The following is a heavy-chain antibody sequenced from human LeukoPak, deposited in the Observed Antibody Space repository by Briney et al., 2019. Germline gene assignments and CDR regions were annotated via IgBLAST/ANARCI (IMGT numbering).Heavy chain of an antibody. V-gene: IGHV3-21*01. D-gene: IGHD6-19*01. J-gene: IGHJ4*02. CDR2: ISSSSSYI. CDR3: ATKYSSGFDY. Sequence: GGSLRLSCAASGFTFSSYSMTWVRQAPGKGLEWVSSISSSSSYIYYADSMKGRFTISRDNAKNSLYLQMNSLRAEDTAVYYCATKYSSGFDYWGQGTLVTVSS. CDR1: GFTFSSYS.